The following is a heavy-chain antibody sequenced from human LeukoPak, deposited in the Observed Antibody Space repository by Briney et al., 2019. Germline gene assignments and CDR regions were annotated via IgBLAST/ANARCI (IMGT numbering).Heavy chain of an antibody. CDR3: AKDSSSRRFV. V-gene: IGHV3-23*01. CDR1: GFTFSSHV. Sequence: PKGTLRHSPVASGFTFSSHVMRWGRSAPGTGLERVSAISGSGGSTYYADSVKGRFTISRDNSKNTLYLQMNSLRAEDTAVYYGAKDSSSRRFVWGQGTLVTVSS. D-gene: IGHD6-13*01. J-gene: IGHJ4*02. CDR2: ISGSGGST.